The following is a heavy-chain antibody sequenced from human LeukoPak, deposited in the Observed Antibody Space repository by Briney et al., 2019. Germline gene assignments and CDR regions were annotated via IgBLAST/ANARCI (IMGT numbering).Heavy chain of an antibody. D-gene: IGHD3-22*01. Sequence: SVKVSCKASGFTFTSSAMQWVRQARGQRLEWIGWIVVGSGNTNYAQKFQERVTITRDMSTSTAYMELSSLRSEDTAVYYCAAGLRIVVVPAFDIWGQGTMVSVSS. CDR1: GFTFTSSA. J-gene: IGHJ3*02. CDR2: IVVGSGNT. CDR3: AAGLRIVVVPAFDI. V-gene: IGHV1-58*02.